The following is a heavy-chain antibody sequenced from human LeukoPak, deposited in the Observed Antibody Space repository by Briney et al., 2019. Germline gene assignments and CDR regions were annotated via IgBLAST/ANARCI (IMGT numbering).Heavy chain of an antibody. D-gene: IGHD2-15*01. Sequence: ASVKVSCKAPGYTFTSYDINWVRQATGQGLEWMGWMNPNSGNTGYAQKFQGRVTMTRNTSISTAYMELSSLRSEDTAVYYCARWGTNIVVVVAATYYYYGMDVWGQGTTVTVSS. J-gene: IGHJ6*02. V-gene: IGHV1-8*01. CDR1: GYTFTSYD. CDR2: MNPNSGNT. CDR3: ARWGTNIVVVVAATYYYYGMDV.